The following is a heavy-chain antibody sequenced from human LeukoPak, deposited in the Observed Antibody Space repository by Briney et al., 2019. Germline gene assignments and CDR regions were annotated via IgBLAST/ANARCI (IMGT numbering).Heavy chain of an antibody. CDR3: ARQDYDILTGYYPFDY. D-gene: IGHD3-9*01. V-gene: IGHV4-38-2*01. J-gene: IGHJ4*02. CDR1: GYSISSGYY. CDR2: IYHSGST. Sequence: SETLSLTCAVSGYSISSGYYWGWIRQPPGKGLEWIGSIYHSGSTYYNPSLKSRVTISVDTSKNQFSLKLSSVTATDTAVYYCARQDYDILTGYYPFDYWGQGTLVTVSS.